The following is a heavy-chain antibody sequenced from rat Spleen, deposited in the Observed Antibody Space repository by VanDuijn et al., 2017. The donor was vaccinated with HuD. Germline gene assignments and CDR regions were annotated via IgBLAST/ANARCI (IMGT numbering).Heavy chain of an antibody. D-gene: IGHD1-10*01. Sequence: EVQLVESGGGLVQPGRSLKLSCVASGFTFSDYGMNWVRQAPGKGLEWVASIHYADSTTYYRDSVKGRFTVSRDDTKSTLYLQMNSLRSEDTATYYCTTENYWFAYWGQGTLVTVSS. V-gene: IGHV5-20*01. CDR1: GFTFSDYG. CDR2: IHYADSTT. J-gene: IGHJ3*01. CDR3: TTENYWFAY.